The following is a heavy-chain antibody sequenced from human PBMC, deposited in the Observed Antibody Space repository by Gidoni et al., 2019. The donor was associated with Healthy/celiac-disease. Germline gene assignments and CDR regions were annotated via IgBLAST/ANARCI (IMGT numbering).Heavy chain of an antibody. J-gene: IGHJ4*02. CDR1: GCSISSYY. Sequence: QVQLQESGPGLVKPSETLSLTCTVSGCSISSYYWSWIRQPPGKGLEWIGYIYYSGSTNYNPSLKSRVTISVDTSKNQFSLKLSSVTAADTAVYYCARVGYDSSGYYIDYWGQGTLVTVSS. CDR3: ARVGYDSSGYYIDY. CDR2: IYYSGST. V-gene: IGHV4-59*08. D-gene: IGHD3-22*01.